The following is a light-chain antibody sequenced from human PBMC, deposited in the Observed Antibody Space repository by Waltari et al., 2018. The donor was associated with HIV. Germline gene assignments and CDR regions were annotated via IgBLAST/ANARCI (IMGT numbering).Light chain of an antibody. CDR3: MQGSHWPRT. V-gene: IGKV2-30*01. Sequence: DVVLTHSPLSLPVTLGQPASLSCRSNPRLVYSDGNTYLNWFLQRPGQSPRRLIYKVSNRGSGVPDRFSGSGSGTDFTLKISRVEAEDVGVYSCMQGSHWPRTFGQGTKVEIK. CDR2: KVS. J-gene: IGKJ1*01. CDR1: PRLVYSDGNTY.